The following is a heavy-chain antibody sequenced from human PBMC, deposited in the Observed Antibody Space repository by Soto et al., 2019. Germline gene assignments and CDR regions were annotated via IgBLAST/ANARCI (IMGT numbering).Heavy chain of an antibody. CDR3: AKDHYGGSRPYSFDY. V-gene: IGHV3-21*01. J-gene: IGHJ4*02. D-gene: IGHD1-26*01. CDR1: GFSLTSYS. CDR2: NSSSSRYI. Sequence: GGSLRLSCAASGFSLTSYSMNWVRQAPGKGLEWVSFNSSSSRYIYYADTVKDRLTVSRDNAKNSLYLQMNSLRAEDTAMYYCAKDHYGGSRPYSFDYWGQGALVTVSS.